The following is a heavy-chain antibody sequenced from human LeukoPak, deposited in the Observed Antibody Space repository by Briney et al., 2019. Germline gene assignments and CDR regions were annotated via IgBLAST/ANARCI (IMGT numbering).Heavy chain of an antibody. CDR3: ARDGIANSGWNKNYFDY. CDR2: INAASGNT. D-gene: IGHD6-19*01. V-gene: IGHV1-3*01. CDR1: GYTFTSYA. Sequence: ASVKVSCKASGYTFTSYAIHWVRQAPGQRLEWMGWINAASGNTKYSQKFQGRVTITRDTSASTAYVELSSLRSEDTAVYYCARDGIANSGWNKNYFDYWGQGTLVTVPS. J-gene: IGHJ4*02.